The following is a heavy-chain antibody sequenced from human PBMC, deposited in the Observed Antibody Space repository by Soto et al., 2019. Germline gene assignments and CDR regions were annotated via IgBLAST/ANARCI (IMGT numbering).Heavy chain of an antibody. V-gene: IGHV4-59*01. CDR2: IYYSGST. CDR3: ARDRYDSSGYYYEDYYYGMDV. J-gene: IGHJ6*02. D-gene: IGHD3-22*01. CDR1: GGSISSYY. Sequence: SETLSLTCTVSGGSISSYYWSWIRQPPGKGLEWIGYIYYSGSTNYNPSLKSRVTISVDTSKNQFSLKLSSVTAADTAVYCCARDRYDSSGYYYEDYYYGMDVWGHGTTVTVSS.